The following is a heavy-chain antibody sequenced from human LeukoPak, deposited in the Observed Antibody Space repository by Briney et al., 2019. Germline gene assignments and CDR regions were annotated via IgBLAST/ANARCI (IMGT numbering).Heavy chain of an antibody. D-gene: IGHD3-10*01. CDR2: IIPIFGTA. Sequence: ASVKVSCKASGGTFSSYAISWVRQAPGQGLEWMGGIIPIFGTANYAQKFQGRVTMTRDTSTSTVYMELGSPRSEDTAVYYCARDSYYGSGYYFDYWGQGTLVTVSS. CDR1: GGTFSSYA. V-gene: IGHV1-69*05. J-gene: IGHJ4*02. CDR3: ARDSYYGSGYYFDY.